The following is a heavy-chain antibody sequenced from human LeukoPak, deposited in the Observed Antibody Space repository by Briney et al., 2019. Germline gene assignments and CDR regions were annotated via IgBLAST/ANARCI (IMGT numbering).Heavy chain of an antibody. CDR3: ARVQRVKFPLKYYFDY. CDR2: INAGNGNT. D-gene: IGHD3-10*01. V-gene: IGHV1-3*01. Sequence: ASVKVSCKASGYTFTTYAIQWVRQAPGQRLEWMGWINAGNGNTKYSQKFQGRVTMTRSTSLSTAYMELSSLRSEDTAVYYCARVQRVKFPLKYYFDYWGQGTLVTVSS. CDR1: GYTFTTYA. J-gene: IGHJ4*02.